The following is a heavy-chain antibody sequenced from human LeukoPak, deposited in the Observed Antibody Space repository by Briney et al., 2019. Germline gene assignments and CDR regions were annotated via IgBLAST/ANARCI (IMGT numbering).Heavy chain of an antibody. CDR1: GGSISSHY. Sequence: KPSETLSLTCTVSGGSISSHYWSWIRQPPGKGLEWIGYIYYSGSTNYNPSLKSRVTISVDTSKNQFSLKLSSVTAADTAVYYRARSSSSRYSPAYYFDYWGQGTLVTVSS. V-gene: IGHV4-59*11. J-gene: IGHJ4*02. CDR3: ARSSSSRYSPAYYFDY. D-gene: IGHD6-13*01. CDR2: IYYSGST.